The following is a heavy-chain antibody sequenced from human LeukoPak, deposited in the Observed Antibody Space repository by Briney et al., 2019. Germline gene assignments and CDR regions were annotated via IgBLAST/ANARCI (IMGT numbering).Heavy chain of an antibody. V-gene: IGHV4-61*08. CDR2: IYYSGTT. CDR3: GAVGYDY. J-gene: IGHJ4*02. CDR1: GGSFSSGGYY. D-gene: IGHD6-19*01. Sequence: PSQTLSLTCTVSGGSFSSGGYYWSWIRQPPGKGLEWIGYIYYSGTTNYNPSLKSRVTISADTSKDQVSLKLSSVTAADTAVYYCGAVGYDYWGQGTLVTVSS.